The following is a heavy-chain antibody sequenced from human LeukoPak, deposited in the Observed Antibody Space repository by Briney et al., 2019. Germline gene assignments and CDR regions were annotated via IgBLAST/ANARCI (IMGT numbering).Heavy chain of an antibody. D-gene: IGHD2/OR15-2a*01. CDR1: GFTFSSYA. CDR2: ISYDGSNK. CDR3: ARAGLNIPDY. Sequence: HPGGSLRLSCAASGFTFSSYAMHWVRQAPGKGLEWVAVISYDGSNKYYADSVKGRFTISRDNSKNTLYLQMNSLRAEDTAVYYCARAGLNIPDYWGQGTLVTVSS. J-gene: IGHJ4*02. V-gene: IGHV3-30-3*01.